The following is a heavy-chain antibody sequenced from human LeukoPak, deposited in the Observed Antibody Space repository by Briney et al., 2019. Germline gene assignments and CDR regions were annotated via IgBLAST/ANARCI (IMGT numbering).Heavy chain of an antibody. CDR2: ISSSGSTI. CDR1: GFTFSDYY. CDR3: ARGGYCTTALCYAMNAFDI. J-gene: IGHJ3*02. Sequence: PGGSLRLSCAASGFTFSDYYMSWIRQAPGKGLEWVSYISSSGSTIYYADSVKGRFTISRDNAKNSLYLQMNGLRAEDTAVYYCARGGYCTTALCYAMNAFDIWGQGTMATVSS. V-gene: IGHV3-11*04. D-gene: IGHD2-2*03.